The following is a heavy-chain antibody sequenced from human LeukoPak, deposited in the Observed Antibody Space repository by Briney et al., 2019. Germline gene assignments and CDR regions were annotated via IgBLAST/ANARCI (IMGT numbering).Heavy chain of an antibody. CDR3: ARASHGAWDFDY. J-gene: IGHJ4*02. Sequence: GGSLRLYCAASGFTFDDYGMSWVRQAPGKGLEWVSGINWNGGSTGYATSVKGRFTISRDNAKNSLYLQMNSLRAEDTALYYCARASHGAWDFDYWGQGTLVTVSS. CDR2: INWNGGST. CDR1: GFTFDDYG. V-gene: IGHV3-20*04. D-gene: IGHD3-16*01.